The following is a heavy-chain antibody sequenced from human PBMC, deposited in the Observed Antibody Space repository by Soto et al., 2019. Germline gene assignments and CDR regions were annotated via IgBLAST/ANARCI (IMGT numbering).Heavy chain of an antibody. CDR2: ISGSGGST. CDR3: AKDRRDIVVVVAATHYFDY. V-gene: IGHV3-23*01. D-gene: IGHD2-15*01. CDR1: GFTFSSYA. J-gene: IGHJ4*02. Sequence: GGSLRLSCAASGFTFSSYAMSWVRQAPGKGLEWVSAISGSGGSTYYADSVKGRFTISRDNSKNTLYLQMNSLRAEDTAVYYCAKDRRDIVVVVAATHYFDYWGQGTLVTVSS.